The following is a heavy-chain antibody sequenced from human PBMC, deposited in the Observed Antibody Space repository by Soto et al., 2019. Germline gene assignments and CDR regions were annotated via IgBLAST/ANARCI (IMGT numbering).Heavy chain of an antibody. V-gene: IGHV4-59*01. CDR2: IYYSGST. J-gene: IGHJ4*02. D-gene: IGHD3-9*01. CDR3: ARGDNYDILTGYYSYFDY. Sequence: PSETLSLTCTVSGGSISSYYWSWIRQPPGKGLEWIGYIYYSGSTNYNPSLKSRVTISVDTSKNQFSLKLSSVTAADTAVYYCARGDNYDILTGYYSYFDYWGQGTLVTVS. CDR1: GGSISSYY.